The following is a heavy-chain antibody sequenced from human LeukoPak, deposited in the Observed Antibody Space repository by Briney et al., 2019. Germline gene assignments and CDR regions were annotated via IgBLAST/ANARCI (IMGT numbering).Heavy chain of an antibody. D-gene: IGHD6-13*01. J-gene: IGHJ6*02. V-gene: IGHV5-51*01. CDR2: IYPGDSDT. CDR1: GYSFTSYW. Sequence: GESLKISCQGSGYSFTSYWIGWVRQMPGKGLEWMGIIYPGDSDTRYSPSFQGQVTISADKSISTAYLQWSSLKASDTAMYYCARQGAAAGTNYGMDVWGQGTTVTVSS. CDR3: ARQGAAAGTNYGMDV.